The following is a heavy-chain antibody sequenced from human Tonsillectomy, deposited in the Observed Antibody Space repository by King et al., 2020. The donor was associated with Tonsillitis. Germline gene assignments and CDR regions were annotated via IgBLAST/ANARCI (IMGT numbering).Heavy chain of an antibody. CDR2: IDNNGGAT. CDR3: VKXXXPSGXSWHTXY. J-gene: IGHJ4*01. CDR1: GFTFSTYT. Sequence: VQLVESXGDLVQPGGSLRLSCSASGFTFSTYTMHWVRRAPGKGLEYVSAIDNNGGATYYTDSVKGRFTISRDNSKNMLYLQMSSLRAEDTAIYYCVKXXXPSGXSWHTXYWGXGTLVTVSS. V-gene: IGHV3-64D*06. D-gene: IGHD5-12*01.